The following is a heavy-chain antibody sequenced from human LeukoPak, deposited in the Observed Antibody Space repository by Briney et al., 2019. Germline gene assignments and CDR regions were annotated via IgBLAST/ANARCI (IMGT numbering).Heavy chain of an antibody. J-gene: IGHJ5*02. CDR3: ARGAGGGFRELLGWFDP. CDR2: INHYGIT. V-gene: IGHV4-34*09. CDR1: GGPFSDYY. D-gene: IGHD3-10*01. Sequence: SETLSLTCAVYGGPFSDYYWNWIRQPPGKGLEWIGEINHYGITNYNPSLKSRVTISVDTSKNQFSLKLSSVTAADTAVYYCARGAGGGFRELLGWFDPWGQGTLVTVSS.